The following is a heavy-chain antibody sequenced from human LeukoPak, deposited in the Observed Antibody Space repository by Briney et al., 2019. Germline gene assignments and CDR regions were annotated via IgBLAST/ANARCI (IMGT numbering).Heavy chain of an antibody. Sequence: SETLSLTCTVSGGSISSYYWIWIRQPPGKGLEWIGYIYYSGSTNYNPSLKSRVTISVDTSKNQFSLKLRSVTAADTAVYYCARHSAGTTYDYWGQGTLVTVSS. J-gene: IGHJ4*02. CDR2: IYYSGST. V-gene: IGHV4-59*08. D-gene: IGHD1-7*01. CDR1: GGSISSYY. CDR3: ARHSAGTTYDY.